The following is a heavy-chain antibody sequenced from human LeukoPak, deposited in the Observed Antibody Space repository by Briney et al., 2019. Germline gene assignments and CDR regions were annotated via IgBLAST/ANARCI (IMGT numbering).Heavy chain of an antibody. D-gene: IGHD6-19*01. CDR1: GYSISSGYY. CDR3: ARVGNSSGWYETLHDQYYNWFDP. V-gene: IGHV4-38-2*02. CDR2: IYHSGST. J-gene: IGHJ5*02. Sequence: SETLSLTCTVSGYSISSGYYWGWIRQPPGKGLEWIGSIYHSGSTYYNPSLKSRVTISVDTSKNQFSLKLSSVTAADTAVYYCARVGNSSGWYETLHDQYYNWFDPWGQGTLVTVSS.